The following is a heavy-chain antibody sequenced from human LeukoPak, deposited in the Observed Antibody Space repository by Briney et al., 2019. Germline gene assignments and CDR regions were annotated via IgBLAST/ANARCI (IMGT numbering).Heavy chain of an antibody. Sequence: SETLSLTCAVYGGSFSGYYWSWIRQPPGKGLEWIGEINHSGSTNYNPSLKSRVTISVDTSKNQFSLKLSSVTAADTAVYYCAREDSVEGLNPIVVVVTRDAFDIWGQGTMVTVSS. CDR3: AREDSVEGLNPIVVVVTRDAFDI. V-gene: IGHV4-34*01. CDR2: INHSGST. CDR1: GGSFSGYY. J-gene: IGHJ3*02. D-gene: IGHD2-21*02.